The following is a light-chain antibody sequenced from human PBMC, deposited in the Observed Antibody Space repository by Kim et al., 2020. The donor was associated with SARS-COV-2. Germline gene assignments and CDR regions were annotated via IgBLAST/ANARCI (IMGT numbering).Light chain of an antibody. CDR2: EDD. V-gene: IGLV6-57*04. CDR1: SGSIDDNY. Sequence: NFMLTQPHSVSESPGKTVTISCTRSSGSIDDNYVQWYQQRPGGVPTTVIYEDDQRPSGVSDRFSGSIDNSSNSASLTISGLRTKDEADYYCQSYNRDNVIFGGGTQLTVL. CDR3: QSYNRDNVI. J-gene: IGLJ2*01.